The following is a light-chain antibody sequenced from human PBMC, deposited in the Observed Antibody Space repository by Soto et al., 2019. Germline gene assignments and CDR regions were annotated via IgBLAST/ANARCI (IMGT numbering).Light chain of an antibody. CDR3: AAWDDSLNGPV. Sequence: QSVLTQPPSASGTPGQRVTISCSGSSSSIGANHVDWYQQLPGTAPTVLIYSDNQRPSRFPHRFSGSTSGTSPSPALTGLQSEDEADYYCAAWDDSLNGPVFGSGTKVTVL. V-gene: IGLV1-44*01. CDR2: SDN. CDR1: SSSIGANH. J-gene: IGLJ1*01.